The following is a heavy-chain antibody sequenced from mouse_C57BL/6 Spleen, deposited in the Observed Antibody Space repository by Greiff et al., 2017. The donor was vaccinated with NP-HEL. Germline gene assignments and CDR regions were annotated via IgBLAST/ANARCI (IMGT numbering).Heavy chain of an antibody. V-gene: IGHV1-69*01. CDR3: ARGDYGSSYYYAMDY. CDR2: IDPSDSYT. CDR1: GYTFTSYW. Sequence: QVQLQQPGAELVMPGASVKLSCKASGYTFTSYWMHWVKQRPGQGLEWIGEIDPSDSYTNYNQKFKGKSTLTVDKSSSTAYMQLSSLTSEDSAVYYCARGDYGSSYYYAMDYWGQGTSVTVSS. J-gene: IGHJ4*01. D-gene: IGHD1-1*01.